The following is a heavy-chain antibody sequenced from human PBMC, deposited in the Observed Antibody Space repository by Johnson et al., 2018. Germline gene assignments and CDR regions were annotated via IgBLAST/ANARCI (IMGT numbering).Heavy chain of an antibody. CDR3: AKDGNYYDGSPDAFDI. Sequence: VQLVESGGGLVQPGGSLRLSCAASGFTFSSYAMSWVRQAPGKGLEWVSTISGSGDSTYYADSVKGRFIISRDNSKNTLYMQMNSLRAEDTAVYYCAKDGNYYDGSPDAFDIWGQGTMVTVSS. D-gene: IGHD3-22*01. J-gene: IGHJ3*02. CDR1: GFTFSSYA. V-gene: IGHV3-23*04. CDR2: ISGSGDST.